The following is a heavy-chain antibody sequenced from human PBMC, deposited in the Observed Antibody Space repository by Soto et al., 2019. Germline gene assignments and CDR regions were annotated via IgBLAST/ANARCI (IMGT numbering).Heavy chain of an antibody. CDR3: AREVSGVVAAKDAFDI. CDR2: IIPIFGTA. D-gene: IGHD2-15*01. Sequence: GASVKVSCKASGYTFTSYGISWVRQAPGQGLEWMGWIIPIFGTANYAQKFQGRVTITADESTSTAYMELSSLRSEDTAVYYCAREVSGVVAAKDAFDIWGQGTMVTVSS. J-gene: IGHJ3*02. V-gene: IGHV1-69*13. CDR1: GYTFTSYG.